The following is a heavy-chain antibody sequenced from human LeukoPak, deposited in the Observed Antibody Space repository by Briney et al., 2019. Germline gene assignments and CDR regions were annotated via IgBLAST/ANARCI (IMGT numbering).Heavy chain of an antibody. D-gene: IGHD2-15*01. J-gene: IGHJ4*02. CDR1: GFTFSSYW. V-gene: IGHV3-74*01. CDR2: ISSDGSST. CDR3: AEDQKLQPFHY. Sequence: GGSLRLSCAASGFTFSSYWMHWVRQAPGKGLVWVSRISSDGSSTSYADSVKGRFTISRDNAKNTLYLQMNSLRADDTSVYYCAEDQKLQPFHYWGQGTLVTVSS.